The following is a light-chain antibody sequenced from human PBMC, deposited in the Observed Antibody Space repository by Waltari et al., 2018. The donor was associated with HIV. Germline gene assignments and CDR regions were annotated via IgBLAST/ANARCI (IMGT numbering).Light chain of an antibody. Sequence: EIVMTQSPATLSVSPGERATLSCRASQSVSSNLAWYQQKPGQAPRLLIYGAFTRATGIPARFSGSVSGTEFTLTISSLQSEDFALYYCQQYNNWPRTFGQGTKVEIK. J-gene: IGKJ1*01. CDR1: QSVSSN. CDR2: GAF. V-gene: IGKV3-15*01. CDR3: QQYNNWPRT.